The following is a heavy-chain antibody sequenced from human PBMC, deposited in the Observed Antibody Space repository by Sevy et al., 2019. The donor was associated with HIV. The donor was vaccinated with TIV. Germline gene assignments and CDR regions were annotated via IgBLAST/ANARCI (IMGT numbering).Heavy chain of an antibody. CDR3: ARPYGSGSWEAFDI. Sequence: GGSLRLSCSASGFTFSTYTMNWVRQAPGKGPEWVSSISSSANYIYYADSLKGRFTISRDNAKNSLYLQMNSLRAEDTAVYYCARPYGSGSWEAFDIWGQGTMVTVSS. J-gene: IGHJ3*02. CDR2: ISSSANYI. V-gene: IGHV3-21*01. CDR1: GFTFSTYT. D-gene: IGHD3-10*01.